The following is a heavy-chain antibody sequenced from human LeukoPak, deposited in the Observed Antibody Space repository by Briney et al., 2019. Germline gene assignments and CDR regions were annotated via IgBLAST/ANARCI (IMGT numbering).Heavy chain of an antibody. CDR1: GGSISSYY. CDR2: ISDIGSI. CDR3: AGHHPRNTVDF. V-gene: IGHV4-59*08. Sequence: SETLSLTCAVSGGSISSYYWSWIRQPPGKGLEWIAYISDIGSINYNPSLKSRVAISLDTSKNQFSLKLSSVTAADTAVYYCAGHHPRNTVDFWGQGTLVTVSS. D-gene: IGHD2/OR15-2a*01. J-gene: IGHJ4*02.